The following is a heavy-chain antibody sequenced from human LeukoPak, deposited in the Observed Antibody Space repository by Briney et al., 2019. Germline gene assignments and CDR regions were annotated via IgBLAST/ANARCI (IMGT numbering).Heavy chain of an antibody. V-gene: IGHV1-2*02. Sequence: ASVKVSCKASGYTFTGHYMHWVRQARGQGLEWMGRINPNSGGTCYAEEFQGRVTMTSDTSINTAYMDLSSLTSDDAAVYYCARDGSGLGYCSGGNCWFDPWGQGTLVTVSS. CDR2: INPNSGGT. CDR1: GYTFTGHY. CDR3: ARDGSGLGYCSGGNCWFDP. D-gene: IGHD2-15*01. J-gene: IGHJ5*02.